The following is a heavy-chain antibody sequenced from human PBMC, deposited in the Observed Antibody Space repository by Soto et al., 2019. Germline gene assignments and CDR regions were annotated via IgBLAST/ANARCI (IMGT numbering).Heavy chain of an antibody. CDR1: GGTFSSYA. V-gene: IGHV1-69*13. D-gene: IGHD5-12*01. CDR3: ARVKDGYKIFDY. CDR2: IIPIFGTA. Sequence: SVKVSCKASGGTFSSYAISWVRQAPGQGLEWMGGIIPIFGTANYAQKFQGRVTITADESTSTAYMELSSLRSEDTAVYYCARVKDGYKIFDYWGQGTLVTVSS. J-gene: IGHJ4*02.